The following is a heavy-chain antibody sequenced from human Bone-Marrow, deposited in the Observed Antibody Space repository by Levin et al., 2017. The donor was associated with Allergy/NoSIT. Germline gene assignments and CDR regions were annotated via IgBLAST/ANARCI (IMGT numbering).Heavy chain of an antibody. CDR3: AKAITVTTSGYFALDV. V-gene: IGHV3-23*01. CDR2: ISGSGGDT. Sequence: GESLKISCVASGFTFSRYAMTWVRQSPGKTPERVAAISGSGGDTYYTGSVSGRFTISRDNFNNMVYLQMDRLSAEDTAKYYCAKAITVTTSGYFALDVWGQGTSVTVS. J-gene: IGHJ6*02. D-gene: IGHD4-17*01. CDR1: GFTFSRYA.